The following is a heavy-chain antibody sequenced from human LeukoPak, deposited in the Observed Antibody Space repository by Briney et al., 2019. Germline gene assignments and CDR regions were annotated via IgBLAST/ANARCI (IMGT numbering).Heavy chain of an antibody. CDR3: AREGSDYDFWSGYYFALSY. CDR1: GGSFSGYY. D-gene: IGHD3-3*01. J-gene: IGHJ4*02. V-gene: IGHV4-34*01. CDR2: INHSGST. Sequence: SETLSLTCAVYGGSFSGYYWSWIRQPPGKGLEWIGEINHSGSTNYNPSLKSRVTISVDTSKNQFSLKLSSVTAADTAVYYCAREGSDYDFWSGYYFALSYWGQGTLVTVSS.